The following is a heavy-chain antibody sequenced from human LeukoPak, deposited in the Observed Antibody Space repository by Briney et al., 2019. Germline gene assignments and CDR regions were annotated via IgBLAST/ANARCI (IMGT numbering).Heavy chain of an antibody. CDR1: GFTFTDEY. J-gene: IGHJ4*02. CDR2: INPYSGAI. CDR3: ARDPKSQLLLDY. V-gene: IGHV1-2*02. Sequence: ASVKVSCKSSGFTFTDEYIHWVRQAPGQGLEWVGWINPYSGAINYAQKFQGRVTLTRDTSISTAYMGLSRLTSGDTAVYYCARDPKSQLLLDYWGQGTLVTVSS. D-gene: IGHD2-2*01.